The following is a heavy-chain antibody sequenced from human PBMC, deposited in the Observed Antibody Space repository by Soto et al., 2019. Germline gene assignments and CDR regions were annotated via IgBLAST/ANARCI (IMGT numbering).Heavy chain of an antibody. CDR1: GFTFSDHY. Sequence: EVQLVESGGGLVQPGGSLRLSCAASGFTFSDHYMDWVRQAPGKGLEWVGRTRNKANSYTTEDAASVKGRFTISRDDSKTSLYLQMNSLKTEDTAVYYCARGPQGSSWYYYYYMDVWGKGTTVTVSS. CDR3: ARGPQGSSWYYYYYMDV. J-gene: IGHJ6*03. D-gene: IGHD6-13*01. CDR2: TRNKANSYTT. V-gene: IGHV3-72*01.